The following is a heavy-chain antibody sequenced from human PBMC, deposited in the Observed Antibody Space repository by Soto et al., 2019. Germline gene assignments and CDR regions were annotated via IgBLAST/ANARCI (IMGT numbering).Heavy chain of an antibody. D-gene: IGHD2-2*03. CDR3: ARDRGYCSSTSCYDYYYYGMDV. J-gene: IGHJ6*02. CDR1: GGSISSGVYY. V-gene: IGHV4-31*03. CDR2: IDYSGST. Sequence: QVQLQESGPGLVNPSQTLSLTCTVSGGSISSGVYYWSWIRQHPGKGLEWIGYIDYSGSTYYNPSLKSRVTISVDTSKNQFSQKLSSVTAADTAVYYCARDRGYCSSTSCYDYYYYGMDVWGQGTTVTVSS.